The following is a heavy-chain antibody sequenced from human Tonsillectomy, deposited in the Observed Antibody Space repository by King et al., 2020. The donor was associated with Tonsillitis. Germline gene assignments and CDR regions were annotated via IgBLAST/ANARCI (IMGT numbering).Heavy chain of an antibody. CDR1: GYTFTGYY. CDR3: ARGCLRYCSGGSCYSGTFSNEPRNWFDP. V-gene: IGHV1-2*02. Sequence: QVQLVQSGAEVKKPGASVKVSCKASGYTFTGYYMHWVRQAPGQGLEWMGWINPNSGGTNYAQKFQGRVTMTRDTSISTAYMELSRLRSDDTAVYYCARGCLRYCSGGSCYSGTFSNEPRNWFDPWGQGTLVTVSS. D-gene: IGHD2-15*01. J-gene: IGHJ5*02. CDR2: INPNSGGT.